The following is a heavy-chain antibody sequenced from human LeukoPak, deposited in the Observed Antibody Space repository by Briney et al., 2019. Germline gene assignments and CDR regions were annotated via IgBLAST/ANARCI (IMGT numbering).Heavy chain of an antibody. CDR3: ARGMATTSPFDL. D-gene: IGHD5-24*01. CDR1: GGSISSGSYY. CDR2: IYTSGIT. V-gene: IGHV4-61*02. J-gene: IGHJ2*01. Sequence: PSETLSLTCTVSGGSISSGSYYWSWIRQPAGKGLEWIGRIYTSGITNYNPSLKSRVTISVDTSKNQFSLKLSSVTAADTAVYYCARGMATTSPFDLWGRGTLVTVSS.